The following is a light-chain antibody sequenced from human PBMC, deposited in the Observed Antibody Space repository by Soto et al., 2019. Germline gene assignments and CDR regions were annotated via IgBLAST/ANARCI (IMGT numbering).Light chain of an antibody. V-gene: IGKV3-11*01. CDR3: QQRGNWPPT. CDR2: DAS. CDR1: QSISSY. J-gene: IGKJ4*01. Sequence: EIVLTQSPATLSLSPGENATLSCRASQSISSYLAWYQQKPGQAPRLLVYDASNRATAIPARFSGSGSGTDFTLTISSLEPEDFAVYFCQQRGNWPPTFGGGTKVEIK.